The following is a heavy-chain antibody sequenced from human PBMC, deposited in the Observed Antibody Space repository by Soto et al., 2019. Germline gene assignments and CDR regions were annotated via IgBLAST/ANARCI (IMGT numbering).Heavy chain of an antibody. CDR1: GFTFSSYS. D-gene: IGHD6-13*01. Sequence: GGSLRLSCAVSGFTFSSYSMNWVRQAPGKGLEWVSSISSSSSYIYYADSVKGRFTISRDNAKNSLYLQMNSLRAEDTAVYYCASQYSSSWYYYYYGMDVWGQGTTVTVSS. CDR3: ASQYSSSWYYYYYGMDV. J-gene: IGHJ6*02. CDR2: ISSSSSYI. V-gene: IGHV3-21*01.